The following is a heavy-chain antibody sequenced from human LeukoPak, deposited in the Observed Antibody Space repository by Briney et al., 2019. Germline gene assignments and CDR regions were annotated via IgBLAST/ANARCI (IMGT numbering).Heavy chain of an antibody. CDR2: ISYDGSNK. CDR3: AKELRRYCSGGSCRYFDY. V-gene: IGHV3-30*18. CDR1: GFTFSSYG. Sequence: GGSLSLSCAASGFTFSSYGMHWVRQAPGKGLEWVAVISYDGSNKYYADSVKGRFTISRDNSKNTLYLQMNSLRAEDTAVYYCAKELRRYCSGGSCRYFDYWGQGTLVTVSS. D-gene: IGHD2-15*01. J-gene: IGHJ4*02.